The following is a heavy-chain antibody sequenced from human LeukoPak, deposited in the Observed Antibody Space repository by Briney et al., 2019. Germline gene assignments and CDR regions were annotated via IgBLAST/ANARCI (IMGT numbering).Heavy chain of an antibody. V-gene: IGHV3-23*01. J-gene: IGHJ4*02. CDR2: ISGSGGST. Sequence: GGSLRLSCAASGFTFSSYAMSWVRQAPGKGLGWVSAISGSGGSTYYADSVKGRFTISRDNSKNTLYLQMNSLRAEDTAVYYCAKDKGYSSGWFDYWGQGTLVTVSS. CDR1: GFTFSSYA. D-gene: IGHD6-19*01. CDR3: AKDKGYSSGWFDY.